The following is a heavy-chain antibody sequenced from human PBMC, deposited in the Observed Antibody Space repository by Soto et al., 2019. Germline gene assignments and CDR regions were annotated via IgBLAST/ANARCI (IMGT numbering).Heavy chain of an antibody. J-gene: IGHJ4*02. CDR2: TLPIFTTA. CDR3: ARVDSSLVRLVGQLYFYH. D-gene: IGHD3-10*01. V-gene: IGHV1-69*01. Sequence: QVQMLQSGAEVKEPGSSVKVSCKASGGTFHGYSISWVRQAPGQGLAWVGGTLPIFTTANYAQKFQGRLTMTADESTSTAYMELSGLRSDDTAIYYCARVDSSLVRLVGQLYFYHLGPGTLVTVSS. CDR1: GGTFHGYS.